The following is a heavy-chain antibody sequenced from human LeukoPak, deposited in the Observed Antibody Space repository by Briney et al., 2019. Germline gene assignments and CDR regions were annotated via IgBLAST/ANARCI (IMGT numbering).Heavy chain of an antibody. Sequence: PGGSLRLSCAASGFTFINYWMGWVRQAPGNGLEWVANIKQDGSETYYVDSVKGRFTISRDNAKNSLYLQMNSLRAEDTAVYYCARWGYTNGWYYFENWGQGTLVTVSS. D-gene: IGHD6-19*01. V-gene: IGHV3-7*01. CDR1: GFTFINYW. CDR2: IKQDGSET. J-gene: IGHJ4*02. CDR3: ARWGYTNGWYYFEN.